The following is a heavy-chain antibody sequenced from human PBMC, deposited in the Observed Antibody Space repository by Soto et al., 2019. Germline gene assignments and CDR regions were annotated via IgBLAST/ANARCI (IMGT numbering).Heavy chain of an antibody. D-gene: IGHD2-15*01. CDR1: GYTFTSYG. CDR3: ARDRMLYCSGGSCYSEWFDP. Sequence: ASVKVSCKASGYTFTSYGISWVRQAPGQGLEWMGWISAYSGNTNYAQKLQGRVTMTTDTSTSTAYVELRSLRSDDTAVYYCARDRMLYCSGGSCYSEWFDPWGQGTLVTVSS. J-gene: IGHJ5*02. V-gene: IGHV1-18*04. CDR2: ISAYSGNT.